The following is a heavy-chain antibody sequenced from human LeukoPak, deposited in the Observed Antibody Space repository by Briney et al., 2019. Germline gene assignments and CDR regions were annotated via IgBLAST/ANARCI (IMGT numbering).Heavy chain of an antibody. V-gene: IGHV1-69*06. CDR3: ARVHDDYGDYYYYGMDV. CDR1: GGTFSSYA. Sequence: SVKVSCKASGGTFSSYAISWVRQAPGQGLEWMGGIIPIFGTANYAQKFQGRVAITAAKSTSTAYMELSSLRSENTAVYYCARVHDDYGDYYYYGMDVWGKGTTVTVSS. D-gene: IGHD4-17*01. J-gene: IGHJ6*04. CDR2: IIPIFGTA.